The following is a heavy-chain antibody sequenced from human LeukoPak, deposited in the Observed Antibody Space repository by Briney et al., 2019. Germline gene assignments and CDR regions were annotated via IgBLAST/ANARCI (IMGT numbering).Heavy chain of an antibody. CDR1: GYTFTGYY. CDR3: ARPMVRGVSNPFDY. D-gene: IGHD3-10*01. CDR2: INPNSGGT. Sequence: ASVKVSCKASGYTFTGYYMHWVRQAPGQGLEWMGWINPNSGGTNYAQKFQGRVTMTRDTSISTAYMELSRLRSDDTAVYYCARPMVRGVSNPFDYWGQGTLVTVSS. J-gene: IGHJ4*02. V-gene: IGHV1-2*02.